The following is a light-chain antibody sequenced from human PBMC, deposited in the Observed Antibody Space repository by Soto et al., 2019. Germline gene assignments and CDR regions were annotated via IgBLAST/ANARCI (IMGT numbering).Light chain of an antibody. J-gene: IGLJ1*01. CDR3: TSLHDRLNGHG. CDR2: RNS. Sequence: QSVLTQPPSACGAPGRRGTFSCFGSKSDIGSSYVFWYQQLPGMAPKLLSYRNSQRPSGVPERFAGSKSGTSASLAISGLRSEEEADYYCTSLHDRLNGHGFGTETKV. V-gene: IGLV1-47*01. CDR1: KSDIGSSY.